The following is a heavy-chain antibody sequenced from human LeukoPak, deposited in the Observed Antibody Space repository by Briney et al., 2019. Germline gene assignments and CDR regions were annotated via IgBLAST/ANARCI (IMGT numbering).Heavy chain of an antibody. CDR2: INPNSGGT. J-gene: IGHJ4*02. Sequence: ASVKVSCKASGCTFTGYYMHWVRQAPGQGLEWMGRINPNSGGTNYAQKFQGRVTMTRDTSISTAYMELSRLRSDDTAVYYCARELDYYDSSSPADYWGQGTLVTVSS. CDR1: GCTFTGYY. D-gene: IGHD3-22*01. V-gene: IGHV1-2*06. CDR3: ARELDYYDSSSPADY.